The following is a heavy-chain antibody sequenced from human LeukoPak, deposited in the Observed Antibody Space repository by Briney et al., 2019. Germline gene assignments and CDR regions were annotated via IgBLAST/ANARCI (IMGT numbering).Heavy chain of an antibody. J-gene: IGHJ6*04. V-gene: IGHV3-21*01. CDR1: GFTFSSYS. CDR2: ISSSSSYI. D-gene: IGHD3-10*02. Sequence: GGSLRLSCAASGFTFSSYSMNWVRQAPGKGLEWVSFISSSSSYIYYADSLKGRFTISRDNAKNSLYLQMNSLRAEDTAVYYCAELGITMIGGVWGKGTTVTISS. CDR3: AELGITMIGGV.